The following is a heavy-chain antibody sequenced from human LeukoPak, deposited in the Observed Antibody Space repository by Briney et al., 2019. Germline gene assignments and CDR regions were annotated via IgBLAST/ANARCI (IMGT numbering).Heavy chain of an antibody. J-gene: IGHJ3*02. CDR2: INAGNGNT. V-gene: IGHV1-3*01. CDR3: ARTTHDRYYDILTGYYHRPHDAFDI. D-gene: IGHD3-9*01. Sequence: ASVTVSCKASGYTFTSYAMHWVRQAPGQRLEWMGWINAGNGNTKYSQKFQGRVTITRDTSASTAYMELSSLRSEDTAVYYCARTTHDRYYDILTGYYHRPHDAFDIWGQGTMVTVSS. CDR1: GYTFTSYA.